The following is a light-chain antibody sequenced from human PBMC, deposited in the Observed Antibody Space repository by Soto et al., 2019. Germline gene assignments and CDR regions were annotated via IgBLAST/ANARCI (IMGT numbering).Light chain of an antibody. V-gene: IGKV3-15*01. Sequence: EVVMTQSPATLSVSPGESATLSCRASQSISSNKLAWYQQKPGQAPRLLLFGVSNMATGIPARFSGSGSGTDFSLTISSLQSEDFAVYYCQKYDYWPRTFGQGTKVEVK. CDR2: GVS. CDR1: QSISSN. CDR3: QKYDYWPRT. J-gene: IGKJ1*01.